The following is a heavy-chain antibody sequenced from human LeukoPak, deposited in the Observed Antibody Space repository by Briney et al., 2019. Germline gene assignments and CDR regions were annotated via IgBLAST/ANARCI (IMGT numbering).Heavy chain of an antibody. J-gene: IGHJ4*02. V-gene: IGHV4-39*01. CDR1: GGSISSSGYY. D-gene: IGHD1-26*01. CDR2: IYHSGRT. CDR3: ARQEGATDY. Sequence: SETLSLTCNVSGGSISSSGYYWGWIHQPPGKGLEWIGSIYHSGRTCYNPSLKSRVTIFVDTSKNQFSLKLSSVTAAETAVYYCARQEGATDYWGQGTLVTVSS.